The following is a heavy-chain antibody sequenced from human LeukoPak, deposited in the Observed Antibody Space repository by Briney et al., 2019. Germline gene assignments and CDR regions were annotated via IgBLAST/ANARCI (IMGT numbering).Heavy chain of an antibody. V-gene: IGHV1-46*04. CDR1: GYTFTSHY. Sequence: ASVKVSCKASGYTFTSHYMHWVRQAPGQGLEWMGIMNPSGGSTNYAQKLQGRVTMTRDTSTSTFYLELSSLRSEDTAVYYCVGDLKTWTGLAYWGQGTLVTVSS. CDR2: MNPSGGST. D-gene: IGHD3/OR15-3a*01. CDR3: VGDLKTWTGLAY. J-gene: IGHJ4*02.